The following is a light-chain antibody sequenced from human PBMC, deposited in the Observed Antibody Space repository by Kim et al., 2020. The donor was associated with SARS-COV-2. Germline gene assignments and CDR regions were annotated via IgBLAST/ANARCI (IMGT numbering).Light chain of an antibody. Sequence: SPGESATLSSSASQRVTSNYLAWYQQRPGQAPSLLIYGASSMATGVPDRFSGSGSGTDFTLTISRLEPEDFAVYYCQQYGNSQETFGQGTKVDIK. CDR3: QQYGNSQET. J-gene: IGKJ1*01. V-gene: IGKV3-20*01. CDR1: QRVTSNY. CDR2: GAS.